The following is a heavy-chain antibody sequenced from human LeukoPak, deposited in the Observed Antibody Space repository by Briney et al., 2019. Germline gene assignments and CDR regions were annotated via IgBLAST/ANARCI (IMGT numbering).Heavy chain of an antibody. D-gene: IGHD3-10*01. V-gene: IGHV3-33*08. CDR3: ERGNMVRGSYGWADAFDI. CDR1: GFTFSTYW. J-gene: IGHJ3*02. Sequence: GGSLRLSCAASGFTFSTYWMSWVRQAPGKGLEWVAVIWYDGSNKYYADSVKGRFTISRDNSKNTLYLQMNSLRAEDTAVYYRERGNMVRGSYGWADAFDIWGQGTMVTVSS. CDR2: IWYDGSNK.